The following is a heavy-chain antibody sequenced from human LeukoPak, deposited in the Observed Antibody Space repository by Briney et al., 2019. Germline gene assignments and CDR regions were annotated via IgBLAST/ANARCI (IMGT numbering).Heavy chain of an antibody. J-gene: IGHJ4*02. D-gene: IGHD6-13*01. CDR3: TRRLEYGIWYFDY. CDR1: GFTFTGTA. V-gene: IGHV3-73*01. Sequence: PGGSLRLSCEAPGFTFTGTAMHWVRQASGKGLEWVGRIRNKDNSYATAYAASVKGRFTISRDDSGNMAYLQMNSLKTEDTAVYYCTRRLEYGIWYFDYWGQGARVTVSS. CDR2: IRNKDNSYAT.